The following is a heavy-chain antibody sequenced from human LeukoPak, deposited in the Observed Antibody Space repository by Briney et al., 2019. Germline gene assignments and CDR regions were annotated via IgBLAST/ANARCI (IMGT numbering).Heavy chain of an antibody. Sequence: SVKVSCKASGGTFSSYAISWVRQAPGQGLEWMGRIIPILGIANYAQKFQGRVTITADKSTSTAYMELSSLRSEDTAVYCCAGDTYYYDSSGYYFLDYWGQGTLVTVSS. V-gene: IGHV1-69*04. CDR3: AGDTYYYDSSGYYFLDY. J-gene: IGHJ4*02. CDR1: GGTFSSYA. D-gene: IGHD3-22*01. CDR2: IIPILGIA.